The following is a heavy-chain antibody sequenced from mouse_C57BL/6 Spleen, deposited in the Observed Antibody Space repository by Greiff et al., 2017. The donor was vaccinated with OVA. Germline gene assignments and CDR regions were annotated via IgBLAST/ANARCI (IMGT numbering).Heavy chain of an antibody. J-gene: IGHJ1*03. CDR3: ALNDYYGSSYWYFDD. CDR2: IRLNSDNYAT. CDR1: GFTFSNYW. D-gene: IGHD1-1*01. V-gene: IGHV6-3*01. Sequence: EVKVEESGGGLVQPGGSMKLSCVASGFTFSNYWMNWVRQSPEKGLEWVAQIRLNSDNYATHYAVSVKGRFTISRDDSKSSVYKQMIKVRAEDTGMYYGALNDYYGSSYWYFDDWGTGTTVTVSS.